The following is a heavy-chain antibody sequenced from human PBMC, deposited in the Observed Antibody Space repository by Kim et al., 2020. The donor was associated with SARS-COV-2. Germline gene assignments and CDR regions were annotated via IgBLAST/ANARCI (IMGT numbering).Heavy chain of an antibody. CDR1: GYSFTSYW. D-gene: IGHD5-18*01. CDR2: IYPGDSDT. J-gene: IGHJ6*02. CDR3: ARHRGYSYGTSSGMDV. Sequence: GESLKISCKGSGYSFTSYWIGWVRQMPGKGLEWMGIIYPGDSDTRYSPSFQGQVTISADKSISTAYLQWSSLKASDTAMYYCARHRGYSYGTSSGMDVWGQGTTVTVSS. V-gene: IGHV5-51*01.